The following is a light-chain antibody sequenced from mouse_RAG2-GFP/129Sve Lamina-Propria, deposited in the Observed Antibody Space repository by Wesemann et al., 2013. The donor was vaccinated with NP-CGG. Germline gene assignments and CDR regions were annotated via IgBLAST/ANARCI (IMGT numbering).Light chain of an antibody. CDR3: QQYSSYLT. CDR2: WAS. Sequence: DIVMTQSQKFMSTTVGDRVSITCKASQNVGTAVAWYQQKPGQSPKLLIYWASYRYSGVPDRFTGSGSGTDFTLTISNMQSEDLADYFCQQYSSYLTFGAGTKLELK. J-gene: IGKJ5*01. CDR1: QNVGTA. V-gene: IGKV6-13*01.